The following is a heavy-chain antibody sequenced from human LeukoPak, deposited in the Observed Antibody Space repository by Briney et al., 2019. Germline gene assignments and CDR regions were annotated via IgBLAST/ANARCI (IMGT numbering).Heavy chain of an antibody. Sequence: SETLSLTCTVSGGSLSSSSYYWGWIRQPPGKGLEWIGSIYYSGSTYYNPSLKSRVTISVDTSKNQFSLKLSSVTAADTAVYYCAREGVGATPVYYYYYMDVWGKGTTVAVSS. D-gene: IGHD1-26*01. CDR3: AREGVGATPVYYYYYMDV. CDR2: IYYSGST. CDR1: GGSLSSSSYY. V-gene: IGHV4-39*02. J-gene: IGHJ6*03.